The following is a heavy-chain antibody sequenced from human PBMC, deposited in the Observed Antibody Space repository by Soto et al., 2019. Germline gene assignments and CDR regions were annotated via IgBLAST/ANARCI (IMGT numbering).Heavy chain of an antibody. CDR3: ARAICSGGRCFLLDL. CDR2: IKGDGSGI. Sequence: EVQLLESGGGLVPPGGSLRLSCAASGFIFSGYWMHWVRQAPGKGLVWVSRIKGDGSGISYADSVKGRFTISRDNVKKTLYVHMNSLRAEDTAVYYCARAICSGGRCFLLDLWGQGTLVTVSS. V-gene: IGHV3-74*01. J-gene: IGHJ5*02. CDR1: GFIFSGYW. D-gene: IGHD2-15*01.